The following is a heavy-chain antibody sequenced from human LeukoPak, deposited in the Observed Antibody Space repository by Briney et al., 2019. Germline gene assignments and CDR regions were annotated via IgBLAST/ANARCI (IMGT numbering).Heavy chain of an antibody. J-gene: IGHJ6*03. CDR3: AKVLGRGYYYIDV. CDR1: GFTFSSYG. V-gene: IGHV3-33*06. D-gene: IGHD1-1*01. CDR2: IWYGGTNK. Sequence: GGSLRLSCAASGFTFSSYGMHWVRQAPGKGLEWVALIWYGGTNKYYADSVKGRCTISRDNSKNTLYMQMSSLRAEDTAVYYCAKVLGRGYYYIDVWGKGTTVTVSS.